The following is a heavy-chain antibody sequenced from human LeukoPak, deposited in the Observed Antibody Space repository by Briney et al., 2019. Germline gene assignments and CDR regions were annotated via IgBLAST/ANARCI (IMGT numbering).Heavy chain of an antibody. CDR2: IYYSGST. Sequence: SQTLSLNCTVSGGSISSGDYYWSWIRQPPGKGLEWIGYIYYSGSTYYNPSLKSRVTISVDTSKNQFSLKLSSVTAADTTAYYCARDCSSTSCYRNLDAFDIWGQGTMVTVSS. J-gene: IGHJ3*02. V-gene: IGHV4-30-4*08. CDR1: GGSISSGDYY. CDR3: ARDCSSTSCYRNLDAFDI. D-gene: IGHD2-2*01.